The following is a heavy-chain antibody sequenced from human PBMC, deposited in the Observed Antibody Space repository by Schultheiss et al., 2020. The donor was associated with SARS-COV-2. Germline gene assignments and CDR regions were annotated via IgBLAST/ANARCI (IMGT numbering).Heavy chain of an antibody. J-gene: IGHJ4*02. CDR3: ARGLPSQYNGYVRPYYFDH. V-gene: IGHV4-34*01. CDR1: GGPFSGAY. Sequence: SETLSLTCAVYGGPFSGAYWSWIRQHPGKGLEWIGYIYYSGSTNYNPSLKSRVTISVDTSKNQFSLKLTSVTAADTAVYFCARGLPSQYNGYVRPYYFDHWGRGSLVTVSS. D-gene: IGHD5-12*01. CDR2: IYYSGST.